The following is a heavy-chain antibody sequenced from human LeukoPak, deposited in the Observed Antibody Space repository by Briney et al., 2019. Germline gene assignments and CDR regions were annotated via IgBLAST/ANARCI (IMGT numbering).Heavy chain of an antibody. Sequence: GGSLRLSCVASGFAINTNYMNWVRQAPGKELEWVSITYFGGTTYYADSVKGRFTTSRDNSKNTLYLQMNSLRADDTAVYYCARDSEGDGYNFDTWGRGTLVTVSS. CDR3: ARDSEGDGYNFDT. J-gene: IGHJ5*02. V-gene: IGHV3-53*01. CDR2: TYFGGTT. CDR1: GFAINTNY. D-gene: IGHD5-24*01.